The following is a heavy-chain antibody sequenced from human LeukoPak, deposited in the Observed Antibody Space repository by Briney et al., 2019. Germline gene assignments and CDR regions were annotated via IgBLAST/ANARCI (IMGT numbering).Heavy chain of an antibody. CDR1: GYTFTNYG. V-gene: IGHV1-18*01. Sequence: GASVKVSCKASGYTFTNYGISWVRQAPGQGLEWMGWISAYNGNTNYAQKVQGRVSMTTDTSTSTAYMELRSLRSDDTAVYYCARDRHRRHYYDSSLHPPLDYWGQGTLVTVSS. J-gene: IGHJ4*02. D-gene: IGHD3-22*01. CDR3: ARDRHRRHYYDSSLHPPLDY. CDR2: ISAYNGNT.